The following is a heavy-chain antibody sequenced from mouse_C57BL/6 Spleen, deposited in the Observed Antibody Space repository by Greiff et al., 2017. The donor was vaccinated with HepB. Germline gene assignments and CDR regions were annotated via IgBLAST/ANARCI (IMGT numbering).Heavy chain of an antibody. CDR1: GFSFNTYA. V-gene: IGHV10-1*01. CDR3: VRHGGPHYAMDY. J-gene: IGHJ4*01. Sequence: EVQLVESGGGLVQPKGSLKLSCAASGFSFNTYAMNWVRQAPGKGLEWVARIRSKSNNYATYYADSVKDRFTISRDDSESMLYLQMNNLKTEDTAMYYCVRHGGPHYAMDYWGQGTSVTVSS. CDR2: IRSKSNNYAT. D-gene: IGHD3-3*01.